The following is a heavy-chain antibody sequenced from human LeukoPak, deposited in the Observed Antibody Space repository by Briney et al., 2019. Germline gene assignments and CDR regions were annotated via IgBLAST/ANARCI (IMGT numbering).Heavy chain of an antibody. CDR1: GYTFNNYG. CDR2: ISPYNGNT. J-gene: IGHJ3*02. CDR3: ARQSYYDGRGDDAFDI. D-gene: IGHD3-16*01. V-gene: IGHV1-18*01. Sequence: SVKVSCKASGYTFNNYGISWVRQVPGQGLEWMGWISPYNGNTKFEQKFQGRVTVTTETSTSTAYMELRSLRSDDTAVYYCARQSYYDGRGDDAFDIWGQGTMVTVSS.